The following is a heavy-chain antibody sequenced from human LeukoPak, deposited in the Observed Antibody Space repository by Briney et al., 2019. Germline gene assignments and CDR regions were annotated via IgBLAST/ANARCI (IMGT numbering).Heavy chain of an antibody. CDR3: ASYSTSSGDAFGI. Sequence: ASVKVSCKASGYTFSDQYIRWVRQSPEQGLEWMGWINPNSGDTDYAQKFQGRVTMTRDTSISTAYIELTSLRSDDTAVYYCASYSTSSGDAFGIWGQGTLVTVSS. J-gene: IGHJ3*02. V-gene: IGHV1-2*02. CDR1: GYTFSDQY. D-gene: IGHD6-6*01. CDR2: INPNSGDT.